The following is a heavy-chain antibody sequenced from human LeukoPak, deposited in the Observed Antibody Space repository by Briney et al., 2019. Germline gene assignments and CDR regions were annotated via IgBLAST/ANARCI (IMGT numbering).Heavy chain of an antibody. J-gene: IGHJ4*02. CDR1: GLTFSSFA. V-gene: IGHV3-23*01. CDR3: AKDRDGGTNTRAKGFDY. D-gene: IGHD1-7*01. Sequence: GGSLRLSCAASGLTFSSFAMSWVRQAPGQGLEWFSAISASGGTTYSADSVRGRFTISRDNSKNTLYLQVNSLRVEDTAVYYCAKDRDGGTNTRAKGFDYWGQGTLVTVSS. CDR2: ISASGGTT.